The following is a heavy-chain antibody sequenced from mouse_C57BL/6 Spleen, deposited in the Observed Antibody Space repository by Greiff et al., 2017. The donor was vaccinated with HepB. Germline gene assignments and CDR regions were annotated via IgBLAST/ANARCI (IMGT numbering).Heavy chain of an antibody. CDR3: TFYYGGSGIGFAY. Sequence: EVQLQQSGAELVRPGASVKLSCTASGFNINDDYMHWVKQRPEQGLEWIGWIDPEDGDTDYAWKFQGKATITADTSSNTAYLQLSSLTSEDAAVYSCTFYYGGSGIGFAYWGQGTLVTVSA. J-gene: IGHJ3*01. CDR2: IDPEDGDT. CDR1: GFNINDDY. D-gene: IGHD1-1*01. V-gene: IGHV14-4*01.